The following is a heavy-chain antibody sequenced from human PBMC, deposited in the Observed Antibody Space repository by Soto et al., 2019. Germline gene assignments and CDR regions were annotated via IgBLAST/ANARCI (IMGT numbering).Heavy chain of an antibody. Sequence: ASVKVSWKTSGNTFTSYDMNWVRQAPGQGLEWMGWMRPNSGTTGYAGKFQGRVSMTRNTSISTAYMELSGLTSEDTAVYYCARGRGSTSWYYFDYWGQGTQVTVSS. CDR1: GNTFTSYD. J-gene: IGHJ4*02. CDR3: ARGRGSTSWYYFDY. D-gene: IGHD6-13*01. V-gene: IGHV1-8*01. CDR2: MRPNSGTT.